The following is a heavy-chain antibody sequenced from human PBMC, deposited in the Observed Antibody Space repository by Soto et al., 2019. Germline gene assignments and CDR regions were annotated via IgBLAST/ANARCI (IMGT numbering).Heavy chain of an antibody. D-gene: IGHD3-10*01. J-gene: IGHJ4*02. CDR2: ISSSSSTI. CDR1: GFTFSSYS. Sequence: GGSLRLSCAASGFTFSSYSMNWVRQAPGKGLEWVSYISSSSSTIYYADSVKGRFTISRDNAKNSLYLQMNSLRDEDTAVYYCARDRSKYYYGSGPRDYWGQGTLVTVSS. CDR3: ARDRSKYYYGSGPRDY. V-gene: IGHV3-48*02.